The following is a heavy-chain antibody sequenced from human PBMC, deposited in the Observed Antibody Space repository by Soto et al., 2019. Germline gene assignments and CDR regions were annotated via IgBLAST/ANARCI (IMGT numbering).Heavy chain of an antibody. V-gene: IGHV4-39*01. CDR3: ARHVSSSWYYYYYGMDV. Sequence: SETLSLTCTVSGGSISSSSYYWGWIRQPPGKGLEWIGSIYYSGSTYYNPSLKSRVTISVDTSKNQFSLKLSSVTAADTAVYYCARHVSSSWYYYYYGMDVWGQGTTVTVYS. D-gene: IGHD6-13*01. J-gene: IGHJ6*02. CDR1: GGSISSSSYY. CDR2: IYYSGST.